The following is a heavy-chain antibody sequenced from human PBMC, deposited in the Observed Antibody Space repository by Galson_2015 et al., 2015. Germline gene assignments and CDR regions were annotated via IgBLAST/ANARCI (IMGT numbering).Heavy chain of an antibody. V-gene: IGHV3-21*01. J-gene: IGHJ4*02. CDR2: ISSSSSYI. CDR1: GFTFSSYS. D-gene: IGHD3-22*01. CDR3: AREPPSHYYDSSGYGY. Sequence: SLRLSCAASGFTFSSYSMNWVRQAPGKGLEWVSPISSSSSYIYYADSVKGRFTISRDNAKNSLYLQMNSLRAEDTAVYYCAREPPSHYYDSSGYGYWGQGTLVTVSS.